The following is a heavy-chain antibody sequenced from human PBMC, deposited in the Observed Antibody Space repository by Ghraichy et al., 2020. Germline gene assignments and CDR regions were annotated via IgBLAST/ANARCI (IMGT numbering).Heavy chain of an antibody. D-gene: IGHD3-22*01. Sequence: SETLSLTCAVSGGSISTSSWWSWFLRPPGKELEWIGEIYHDSGTNSNPSLRSRVIISVDKSKNQFSLKLSSVTAADTAVYYCARDLGVSMIYFDHWGQGALVTVSS. CDR3: ARDLGVSMIYFDH. J-gene: IGHJ4*02. V-gene: IGHV4-4*02. CDR2: IYHDSGT. CDR1: GGSISTSSW.